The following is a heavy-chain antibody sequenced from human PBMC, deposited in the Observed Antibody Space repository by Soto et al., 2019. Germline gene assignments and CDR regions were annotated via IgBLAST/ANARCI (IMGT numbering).Heavy chain of an antibody. CDR3: AKPSSSSSPGSLYYFDY. CDR1: GFTFSSYA. V-gene: IGHV3-23*01. CDR2: ISGSGGST. Sequence: GGSLRLSCAASGFTFSSYAMSWVRQAPGKGLEWVSAISGSGGSTYYADSVKGRFTISRDNSKNTLYLQMNSLRAEDTAVYYCAKPSSSSSPGSLYYFDYWGQGTLVTVSS. J-gene: IGHJ4*02. D-gene: IGHD6-13*01.